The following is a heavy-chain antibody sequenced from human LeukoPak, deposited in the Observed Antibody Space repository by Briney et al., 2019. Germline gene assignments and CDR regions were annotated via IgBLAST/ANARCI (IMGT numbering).Heavy chain of an antibody. J-gene: IGHJ6*03. V-gene: IGHV4-39*01. D-gene: IGHD4-17*01. CDR2: IYYTGST. CDR3: ARVLRKGPYGDGGYFYFFMDV. CDR1: GASISSYNYY. Sequence: PSETLSLTCTVSGASISSYNYYWAWIRQPPGKGLEWIGSIYYTGSTYYNPPLNSRVIISADSSKNQFSLNLSSVTPEDTAVYYCARVLRKGPYGDGGYFYFFMDVWGKGTTVTVSS.